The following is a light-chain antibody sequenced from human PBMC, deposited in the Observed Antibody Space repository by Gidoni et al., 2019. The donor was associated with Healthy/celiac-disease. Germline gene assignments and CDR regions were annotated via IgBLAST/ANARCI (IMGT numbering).Light chain of an antibody. Sequence: DIVMTQSPDSLAVSRGERATINCKSSQSVLYSSNNKNYLAWYQQTPGQPPKLLIYWASTRESGVPDRFSGSGSGTDFTLTISSLQAEDVAVYYCQQYYSTPRTFGQGTKVEIK. CDR1: QSVLYSSNNKNY. CDR2: WAS. J-gene: IGKJ1*01. V-gene: IGKV4-1*01. CDR3: QQYYSTPRT.